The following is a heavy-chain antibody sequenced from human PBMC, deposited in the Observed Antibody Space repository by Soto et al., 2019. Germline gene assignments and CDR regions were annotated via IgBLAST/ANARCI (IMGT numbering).Heavy chain of an antibody. D-gene: IGHD3-10*01. CDR2: INSVSGGT. CDR1: GNTHTIYF. CDR3: ARGGSYYAH. Sequence: ASVKVSCKASGNTHTIYFIHWLRQARGQGLEWMGWINSVSGGTNYAHKFQGRVTMTRDTSTTTAFMELSGLRSDDTAVYFCARGGSYYAHWGQGTLVTVSS. V-gene: IGHV1-2*02. J-gene: IGHJ4*02.